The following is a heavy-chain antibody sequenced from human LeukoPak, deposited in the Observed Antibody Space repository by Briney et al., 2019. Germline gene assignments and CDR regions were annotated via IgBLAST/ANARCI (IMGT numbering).Heavy chain of an antibody. D-gene: IGHD3-16*02. V-gene: IGHV3-23*01. CDR1: GFTFSSYA. J-gene: IGHJ5*02. CDR2: ISGSGGST. CDR3: AKDTITRSSYPGWFDP. Sequence: GGSLRLSCAASGFTFSSYAMSWVRQAPGKGLEWVSAISGSGGSTYYADSVKGRFTTSRDNSKNTLYLQMNSLRAEDTAVYYCAKDTITRSSYPGWFDPWGQGTLVTVSS.